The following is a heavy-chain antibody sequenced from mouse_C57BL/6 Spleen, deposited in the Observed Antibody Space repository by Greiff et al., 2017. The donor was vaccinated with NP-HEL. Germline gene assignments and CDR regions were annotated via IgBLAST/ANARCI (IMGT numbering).Heavy chain of an antibody. V-gene: IGHV1-50*01. CDR3: ARSYYGSKYYFDY. CDR1: GYTFTSYW. J-gene: IGHJ2*01. CDR2: IDPSDSYT. Sequence: VQLQQPGAELVKPGASVKLSCKASGYTFTSYWMQWVKQRPGQGLEWIGEIDPSDSYTNYNQKFKGKATLTVDTSSSTAYMQLSSLTSEDSAVYYCARSYYGSKYYFDYWGQGTTLTVSS. D-gene: IGHD1-1*01.